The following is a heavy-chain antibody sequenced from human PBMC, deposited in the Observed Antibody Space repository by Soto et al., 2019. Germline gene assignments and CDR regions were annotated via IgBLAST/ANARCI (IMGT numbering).Heavy chain of an antibody. V-gene: IGHV4-59*01. CDR3: AIGGHLITCGGVIVLHAFDL. D-gene: IGHD3-16*02. J-gene: IGHJ3*01. CDR1: GNSISDYY. CDR2: IYYGGSA. Sequence: QVQLQESGPGLLKPSETLSLTCSVSGNSISDYYWSWIRQSPGKELEWIGFIYYGGSAYYKPSLETRHTISIDTSNNPFSLRLTSVTAADTAMYYCAIGGHLITCGGVIVLHAFDLWGQGTMVTVSS.